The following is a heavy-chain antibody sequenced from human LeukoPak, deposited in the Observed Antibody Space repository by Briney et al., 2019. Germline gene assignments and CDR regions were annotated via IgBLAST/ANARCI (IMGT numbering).Heavy chain of an antibody. D-gene: IGHD2-2*02. V-gene: IGHV1-2*02. CDR3: VRDLYLYYFVY. Sequence: GASVKVFCKASGYTFTGYYMHWGRQAPGQGLEWMGWINPNSGGTNYAQKFQGRVTMTRDTSISTAYMELSRLRSDDTAVYYCVRDLYLYYFVYWGQGTLVTVSS. CDR1: GYTFTGYY. J-gene: IGHJ4*02. CDR2: INPNSGGT.